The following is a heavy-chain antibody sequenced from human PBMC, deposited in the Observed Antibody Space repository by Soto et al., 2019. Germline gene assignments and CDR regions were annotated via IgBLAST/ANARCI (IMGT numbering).Heavy chain of an antibody. Sequence: GASVKVSCKASGYTFTSYGISWVRQAPGQGLEWMGWISAYNGNTNYAQKLQGRVTMTTDTSTSTAYMELRSLRSDDTAVYYCARFVIPTGWYLQNKYYCYLLAVWGQGTSVPVSS. J-gene: IGHJ6*02. V-gene: IGHV1-18*01. CDR3: ARFVIPTGWYLQNKYYCYLLAV. CDR2: ISAYNGNT. D-gene: IGHD6-19*01. CDR1: GYTFTSYG.